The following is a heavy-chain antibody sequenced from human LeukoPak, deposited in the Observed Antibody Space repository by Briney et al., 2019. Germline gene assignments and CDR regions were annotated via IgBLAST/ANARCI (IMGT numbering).Heavy chain of an antibody. J-gene: IGHJ5*02. V-gene: IGHV3-9*01. Sequence: GGSLRLSCAASGFTFDDYAMHWVRQAPGKGLEWVSGISWNSGSIGYADSVKGRFSISRDNAKNSLYLQMNCLRAEDTALYYCAKGRDKYQLLSKNWFDPWGQGTLVTVSS. D-gene: IGHD2-2*01. CDR1: GFTFDDYA. CDR2: ISWNSGSI. CDR3: AKGRDKYQLLSKNWFDP.